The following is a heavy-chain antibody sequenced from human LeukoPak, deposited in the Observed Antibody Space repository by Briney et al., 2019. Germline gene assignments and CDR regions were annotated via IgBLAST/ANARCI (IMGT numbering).Heavy chain of an antibody. J-gene: IGHJ5*02. CDR1: GGSISNGGYH. V-gene: IGHV4-31*03. CDR2: IYNSGST. CDR3: ARGLVTGYSSGWYVA. D-gene: IGHD6-19*01. Sequence: SETLSLTCTVSGGSISNGGYHWSWIRQHPGKGLEWIGYIYNSGSTYYNPSLKSRVTISVDTSKNQFSLKLSSVTAADTAVYYCARGLVTGYSSGWYVAWGQGTLVTVSS.